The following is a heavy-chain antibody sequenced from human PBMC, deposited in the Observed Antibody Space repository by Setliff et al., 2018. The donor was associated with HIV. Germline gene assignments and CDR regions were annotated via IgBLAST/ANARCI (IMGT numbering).Heavy chain of an antibody. V-gene: IGHV3-7*01. Sequence: GGSLRLSCEASGFRLSSYWMTWVRQIPRKGLDWVASINQDGSEKSYGDSVKGRFTISRDNAKNSVYLQMNSLRVEDTAMYYCTKDHLSGWSSDCWGQGTLVTVSS. CDR1: GFRLSSYW. D-gene: IGHD6-19*01. CDR2: INQDGSEK. CDR3: TKDHLSGWSSDC. J-gene: IGHJ4*02.